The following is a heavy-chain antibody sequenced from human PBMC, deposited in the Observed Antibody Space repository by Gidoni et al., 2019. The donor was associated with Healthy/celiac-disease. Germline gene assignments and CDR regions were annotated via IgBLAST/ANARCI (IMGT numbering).Heavy chain of an antibody. CDR3: ARDPQRVVPQLDKRYYYYGMDV. V-gene: IGHV3-48*03. J-gene: IGHJ6*02. D-gene: IGHD2-15*01. CDR1: VFTFSSYE. CDR2: ISSSGSTI. Sequence: EVQLVESGGGLVQPGGSLRLSCAASVFTFSSYELTWVRQAPGKGLELVSYISSSGSTIYYADSVKGRFTISRDNAKNSLYLQMNSLRAEDTAVYYCARDPQRVVPQLDKRYYYYGMDVWGQGTTVTVSS.